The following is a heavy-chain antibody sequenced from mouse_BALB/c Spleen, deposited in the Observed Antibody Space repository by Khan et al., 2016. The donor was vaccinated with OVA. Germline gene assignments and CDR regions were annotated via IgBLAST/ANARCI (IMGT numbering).Heavy chain of an antibody. D-gene: IGHD1-2*01. CDR1: GYSITSGYG. J-gene: IGHJ2*01. V-gene: IGHV3-2*02. CDR3: ARTARIKY. Sequence: EVKLLESGPGLVKPSQSLSLTCTVTGYSITSGYGWNWIRQFPGNKLEWMGYISYSGSTNYNPFLKSLIPITRDTSKNQFFLQLNSVTTEDTATYYCARTARIKYWGQGTTLTVSS. CDR2: ISYSGST.